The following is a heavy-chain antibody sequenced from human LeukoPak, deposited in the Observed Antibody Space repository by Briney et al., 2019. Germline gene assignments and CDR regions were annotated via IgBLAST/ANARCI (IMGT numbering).Heavy chain of an antibody. CDR3: AKGGIWFGGSNPFDY. Sequence: PGGSLRLSCVASGFTFSSSVMSWVRQAPGKGLEWVSGLSGSGGTAHYADSVKGRFTISRDNSKNTVYLQMNSLRAEDTAAYYCAKGGIWFGGSNPFDYWGQGTLVAVSS. V-gene: IGHV3-23*01. D-gene: IGHD3-16*01. CDR1: GFTFSSSV. CDR2: LSGSGGTA. J-gene: IGHJ4*02.